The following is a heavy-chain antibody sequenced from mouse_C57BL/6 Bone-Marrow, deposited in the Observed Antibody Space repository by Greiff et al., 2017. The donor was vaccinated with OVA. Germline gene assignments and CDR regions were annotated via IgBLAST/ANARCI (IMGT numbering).Heavy chain of an antibody. CDR2: IYPRSGNT. J-gene: IGHJ2*01. Sequence: VQGVESGAELARPGASVKLSCKASGYTFTSYGISWVKQRTGQGLEWIGEIYPRSGNTYYNEKFKGKATLTADKSSSTAYMELRSLTSEDSAVYFCARVGYYFDYWGQGTPLTVSS. CDR3: ARVGYYFDY. V-gene: IGHV1-81*01. D-gene: IGHD3-1*01. CDR1: GYTFTSYG.